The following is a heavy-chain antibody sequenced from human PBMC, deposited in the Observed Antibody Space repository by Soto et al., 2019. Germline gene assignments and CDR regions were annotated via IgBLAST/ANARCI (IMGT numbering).Heavy chain of an antibody. CDR3: ARYLPYSSSAYYFDY. CDR1: GGTFSSYA. Sequence: QVQLVQSGAEVKKPGSSVKVSCKASGGTFSSYAISWVRQAPGQGLEWMGGIIPIFGTANYAQKFQGRVTFTGDESTIKADMELSSRRSEDTAVYYCARYLPYSSSAYYFDYWGQGTLVTVSS. CDR2: IIPIFGTA. D-gene: IGHD6-6*01. J-gene: IGHJ4*02. V-gene: IGHV1-69*12.